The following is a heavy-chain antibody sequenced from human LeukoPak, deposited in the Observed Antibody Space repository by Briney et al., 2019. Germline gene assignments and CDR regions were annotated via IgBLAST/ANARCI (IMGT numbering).Heavy chain of an antibody. V-gene: IGHV3-74*01. CDR2: INTDGSRT. CDR3: VRGASLAYYMDV. Sequence: GGSLRLSCAASGFAFNSYWIHWVRQAPGKGLVWVSRINTDGSRTNYADSVKGRFAISRDDAKNTVHLQMYSLGAEDSAVYYCVRGASLAYYMDVWGKGTTVTVSS. CDR1: GFAFNSYW. J-gene: IGHJ6*03. D-gene: IGHD3-16*02.